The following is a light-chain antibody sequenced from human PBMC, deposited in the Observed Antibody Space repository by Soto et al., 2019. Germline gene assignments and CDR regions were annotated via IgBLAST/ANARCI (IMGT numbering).Light chain of an antibody. CDR1: QGISSY. CDR2: AAS. J-gene: IGKJ5*01. CDR3: QQRGSYPIT. V-gene: IGKV1-9*01. Sequence: IQLTQSPSSLSASVGDRVTITCRASQGISSYLAWYQQEPGKAPKLLIYAASTLQSGVPSRFSGSGSGTDFTLTISSLQPEDFATYYCQQRGSYPITLGQGTRLEIK.